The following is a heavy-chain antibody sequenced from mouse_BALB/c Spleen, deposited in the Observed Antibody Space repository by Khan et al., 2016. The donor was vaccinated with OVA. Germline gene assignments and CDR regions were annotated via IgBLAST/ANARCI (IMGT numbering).Heavy chain of an antibody. CDR1: GYTFTSYT. J-gene: IGHJ3*01. CDR2: INPSNGYT. CDR3: VRDGAYHRNDGWVAY. Sequence: QVQLKQSGAELARPGASVKMSCKASGYTFTSYTIHWIKKRLGQGPVWFGYINPSNGYTNYNQKFKDKATLTTDKSSTTAYLQLSSLTSDDSAVYNCVRDGAYHRNDGWVAYWGQGTLVTVSA. D-gene: IGHD2-14*01. V-gene: IGHV1-4*01.